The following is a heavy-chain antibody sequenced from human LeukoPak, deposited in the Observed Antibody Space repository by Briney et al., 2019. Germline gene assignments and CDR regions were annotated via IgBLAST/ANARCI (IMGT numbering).Heavy chain of an antibody. CDR3: ARDGLGIEHVGYYYYYYMDV. J-gene: IGHJ6*03. CDR1: GYTFTGYY. V-gene: IGHV1-2*02. Sequence: ASVKVSCKASGYTFTGYYMHWVRQAPGQGLEWMGWINPNSGGTNYAQRFQGRVTMTRDTSISTAYMELSRLRSDDTAVYYCARDGLGIEHVGYYYYYYMDVWGKGTTVTVSS. D-gene: IGHD2-15*01. CDR2: INPNSGGT.